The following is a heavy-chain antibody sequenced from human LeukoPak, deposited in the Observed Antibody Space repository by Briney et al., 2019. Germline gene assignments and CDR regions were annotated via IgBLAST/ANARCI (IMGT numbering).Heavy chain of an antibody. CDR3: ATYCSRRSRSRSCLHY. CDR2: ISGSGGST. CDR1: GVTFSSYA. V-gene: IGHV3-23*01. Sequence: GGSLRLSCAASGVTFSSYAMSWVREAPGKGLEWGSAISGSGGSTYYADSVKGRLTISRDNSKNRLYLQMNSLRAEDTAVYYCATYCSRRSRSRSCLHYWAQGPLVPVSS. J-gene: IGHJ4*02. D-gene: IGHD2-15*01.